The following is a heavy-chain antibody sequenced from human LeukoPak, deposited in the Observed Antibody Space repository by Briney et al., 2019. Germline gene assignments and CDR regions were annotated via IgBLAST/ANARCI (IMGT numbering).Heavy chain of an antibody. V-gene: IGHV5-51*01. CDR3: ARHRGSSWYSGYFDY. CDR1: GYSFTSYW. D-gene: IGHD6-13*01. CDR2: IYPGDSDT. J-gene: IGHJ4*02. Sequence: GESLKISCKGSGYSFTSYWIGWVRQMPGKGLEWMGIIYPGDSDTRYSPSFQGQVTISADKSISTAYLQWSSLKASDTAMYYCARHRGSSWYSGYFDYWGQGTLVTVSS.